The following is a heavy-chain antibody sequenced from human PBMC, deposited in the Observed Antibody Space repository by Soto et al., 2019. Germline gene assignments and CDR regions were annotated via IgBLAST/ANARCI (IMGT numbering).Heavy chain of an antibody. CDR3: AKDTGGSYAFDI. Sequence: GGSLRLSCAASGFTFSSYWMHWVRQAPGKGLVWVSRINSDGSSTSYADSVKGRFTISRDNSKNTLYLQMNSLRAEDTAVYYCAKDTGGSYAFDIWGQGTMVTVSS. D-gene: IGHD1-26*01. CDR2: INSDGSST. J-gene: IGHJ3*02. CDR1: GFTFSSYW. V-gene: IGHV3-74*01.